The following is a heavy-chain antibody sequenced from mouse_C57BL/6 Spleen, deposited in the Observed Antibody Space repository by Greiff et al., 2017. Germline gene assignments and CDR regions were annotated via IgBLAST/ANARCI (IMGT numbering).Heavy chain of an antibody. J-gene: IGHJ3*01. Sequence: QVQLQQSGAELARPGASVKLSCKASGYTFTSSGISWVKQRTGQGLEWIGEIYPRSGNTYYNEKFKGKATLTADTSSSTAYLELRSLTSEDSEVYVCARGRVYYGYDGGFAYWGQGTLVTVSA. CDR3: ARGRVYYGYDGGFAY. CDR1: GYTFTSSG. CDR2: IYPRSGNT. D-gene: IGHD2-2*01. V-gene: IGHV1-81*01.